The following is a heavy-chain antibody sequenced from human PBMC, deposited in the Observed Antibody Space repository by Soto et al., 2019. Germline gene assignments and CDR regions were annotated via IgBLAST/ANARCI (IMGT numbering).Heavy chain of an antibody. CDR3: ARRGSGSGWSYYYYGMDV. CDR1: GYSFTSYW. J-gene: IGHJ6*02. V-gene: IGHV5-10-1*01. Sequence: PGESLKISCKGSGYSFTSYWISWVRQMPGKGLEWMGRIDPSDSYTNYSPSFQGHVTISADKSISTAYLQWSSLKASDTAMYYRARRGSGSGWSYYYYGMDVWGQGTTVTVSS. CDR2: IDPSDSYT. D-gene: IGHD6-19*01.